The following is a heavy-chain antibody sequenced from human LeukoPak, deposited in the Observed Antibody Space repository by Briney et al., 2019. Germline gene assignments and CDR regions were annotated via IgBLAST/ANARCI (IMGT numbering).Heavy chain of an antibody. D-gene: IGHD5-12*01. CDR2: LNGGGDKT. CDR3: AKDLDSGYDLPSPPFDY. V-gene: IGHV3-23*01. Sequence: GGSLRLSCSASGFTFSSFAMSWVRQAPGGGLEWVSGLNGGGDKTFYADSVKGRFTISRDNSKNTLYLQMNSLRAEDTAVYYCAKDLDSGYDLPSPPFDYWGQGTLVTVSS. J-gene: IGHJ4*02. CDR1: GFTFSSFA.